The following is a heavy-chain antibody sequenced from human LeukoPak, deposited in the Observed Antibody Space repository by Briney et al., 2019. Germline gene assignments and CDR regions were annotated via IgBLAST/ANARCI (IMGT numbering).Heavy chain of an antibody. CDR2: IYSSGSA. J-gene: IGHJ4*02. CDR3: ARNYYDTNGYYSGFDY. Sequence: SETLSLTCIVSGGSISSYYWSWIRQPAGKGLEWIGRIYSSGSANYNPSLKSQVSMSVDTSQNHFSLKLSSVTAADTAMYYCARNYYDTNGYYSGFDYWGQGTLVTVSS. D-gene: IGHD3-22*01. V-gene: IGHV4-4*07. CDR1: GGSISSYY.